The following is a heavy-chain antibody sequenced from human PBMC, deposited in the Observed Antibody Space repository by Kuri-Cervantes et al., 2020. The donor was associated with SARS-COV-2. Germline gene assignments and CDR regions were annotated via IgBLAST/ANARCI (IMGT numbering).Heavy chain of an antibody. J-gene: IGHJ5*02. D-gene: IGHD3-3*01. CDR3: AREANDIWSGYYPAVKGWFDP. CDR1: GFTFSSYS. V-gene: IGHV3-48*01. CDR2: ISSSSSTI. Sequence: GGSLRLSCAASGFTFSSYSMNWVRQAPGKGLEWVSYISSSSSTIYYADSVKGRFTISRDNAKNSLYLQMNSLRAEDTAVYYCAREANDIWSGYYPAVKGWFDPWGQGTLVTVSS.